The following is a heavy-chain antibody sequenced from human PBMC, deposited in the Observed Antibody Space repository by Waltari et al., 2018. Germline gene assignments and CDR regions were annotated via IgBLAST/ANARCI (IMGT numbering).Heavy chain of an antibody. CDR3: ARKDFTGTTSWLDA. D-gene: IGHD1-7*01. CDR1: NFTFSNYG. Sequence: EVQLLESGGDLVQPGGSLRPSWAGSNFTFSNYGRTWVRQAPGKGLEWVSGISNSGGDTYYADSVEGRFFISRDNSKNIVYLQMDSLRAEDTAVYYCARKDFTGTTSWLDAWGQGTLVTVAS. J-gene: IGHJ5*02. CDR2: ISNSGGDT. V-gene: IGHV3-23*01.